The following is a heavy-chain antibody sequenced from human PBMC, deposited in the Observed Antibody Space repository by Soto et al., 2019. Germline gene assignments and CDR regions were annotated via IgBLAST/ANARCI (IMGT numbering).Heavy chain of an antibody. V-gene: IGHV1-69*01. Sequence: QVQLVQSGAEVKTPGSSVKVSCKASGGIFTRYDIRWARQAPGQGLEWMGAIIPIFGTANYTQKFQGRVTITADATTSTAYMELSSLRSEDTAMYYCAINEGRDVSTFDYWGQGTLVTVSS. J-gene: IGHJ4*02. CDR3: AINEGRDVSTFDY. D-gene: IGHD3-10*02. CDR2: IIPIFGTA. CDR1: GGIFTRYD.